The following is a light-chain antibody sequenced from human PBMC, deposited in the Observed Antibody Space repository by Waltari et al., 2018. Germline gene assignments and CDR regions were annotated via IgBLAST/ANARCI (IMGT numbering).Light chain of an antibody. CDR2: GAS. CDR1: QSVSGSQSVDSKY. J-gene: IGKJ3*01. CDR3: QQYGASPFT. V-gene: IGKV3-20*01. Sequence: EIVLTQSPGTLSVSPGERVTLSCRASQSVSGSQSVDSKYLAWYQQRPGQAPRLLIYGASSRATGIPDRFSGSGSGTDFSLTISGLEPEDFAVYFCQQYGASPFTFGPGTKVDIK.